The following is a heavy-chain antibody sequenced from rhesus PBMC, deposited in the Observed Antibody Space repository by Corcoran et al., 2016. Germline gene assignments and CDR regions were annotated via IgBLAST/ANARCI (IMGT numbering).Heavy chain of an antibody. Sequence: QLQLQESGPGLVKPSETLSVTCAVSGGSISSSYWSWIRQAPGKGLEWIGYIYGSGSSTNYTPSLKSLVTLSVDTSKNQLSLKLSSVTAADTAVYYCASSPGYYWYFDLWGPGTPITISS. V-gene: IGHV4-169*02. D-gene: IGHD3-28*01. CDR3: ASSPGYYWYFDL. J-gene: IGHJ2*01. CDR2: IYGSGSST. CDR1: GGSISSSY.